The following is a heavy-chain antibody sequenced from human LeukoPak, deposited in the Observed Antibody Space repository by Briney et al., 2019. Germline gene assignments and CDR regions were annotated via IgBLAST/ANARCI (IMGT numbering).Heavy chain of an antibody. D-gene: IGHD4-17*01. J-gene: IGHJ4*02. V-gene: IGHV3-23*01. Sequence: GGSLRLSCAASGFTFNNYAMNWVRQAPGKGLEWVSSISGGETTYYADSARGRFTISRDNSQNTLYLQMNSLRAEDTAVYYCARDYADYVGYFFFDYWGQGTLVTVSS. CDR3: ARDYADYVGYFFFDY. CDR2: ISGGETT. CDR1: GFTFNNYA.